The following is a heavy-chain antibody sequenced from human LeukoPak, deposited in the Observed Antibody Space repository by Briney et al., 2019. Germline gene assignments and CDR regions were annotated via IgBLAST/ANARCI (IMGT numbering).Heavy chain of an antibody. D-gene: IGHD3-22*01. Sequence: SETLSLTCTVSGGSISSSSYYWGWIRQPPGKGLEWIGSIYYSGSTYYNPSLKSRVTISVDTSKDQFSLKLSSVTAADTAVYYCAREKAPPVNYYDSSGVDFDYWGQGTLVTVSS. V-gene: IGHV4-39*07. CDR1: GGSISSSSYY. J-gene: IGHJ4*02. CDR3: AREKAPPVNYYDSSGVDFDY. CDR2: IYYSGST.